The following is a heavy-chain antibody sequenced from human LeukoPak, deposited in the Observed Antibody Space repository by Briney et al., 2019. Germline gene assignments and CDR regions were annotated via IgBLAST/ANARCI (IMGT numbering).Heavy chain of an antibody. J-gene: IGHJ5*02. CDR1: GYTFTSYA. CDR3: GRLFTPRYCSTSTCYWKGWFDP. V-gene: IGHV1-69*13. Sequence: SVSVSCKASGYTFTSYAMNWVRQAPGQGLEWMGGIIPIFGTTNYEQKFQGRATTTADESTSTAYMELSSLRSEDTAVYYCGRLFTPRYCSTSTCYWKGWFDPWGQGTLVTGSS. D-gene: IGHD2-2*01. CDR2: IIPIFGTT.